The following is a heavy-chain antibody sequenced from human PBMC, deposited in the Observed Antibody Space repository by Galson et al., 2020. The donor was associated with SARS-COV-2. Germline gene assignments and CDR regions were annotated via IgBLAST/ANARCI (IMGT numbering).Heavy chain of an antibody. CDR1: GGTFSSYA. CDR2: IIPIFGTA. J-gene: IGHJ6*03. V-gene: IGHV1-69*13. CDR3: AGVKYGATLSYYYYMDV. Sequence: SVKVSCKASGGTFSSYAISWVRQAPGQGLEWMGGIIPIFGTANYAQKFQGRVTITADESTSTAYMELSSLRSEDTAGYYCAGVKYGATLSYYYYMDVWGKGTTVTVSS. D-gene: IGHD5-12*01.